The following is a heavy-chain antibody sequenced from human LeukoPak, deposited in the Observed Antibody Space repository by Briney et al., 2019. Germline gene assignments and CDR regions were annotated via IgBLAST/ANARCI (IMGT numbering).Heavy chain of an antibody. CDR3: AKANYDSSGNDY. J-gene: IGHJ4*02. D-gene: IGHD3-22*01. CDR2: ISWNSGSI. CDR1: GFTFDDYA. V-gene: IGHV3-9*01. Sequence: GRSLRLSCAASGFTFDDYAMHWVRQAPGKGLECVSGISWNSGSIGYADSVKGRFTISRDNAKNSLYLQMNSLRAEDTALYYCAKANYDSSGNDYWGQGTLVTVSS.